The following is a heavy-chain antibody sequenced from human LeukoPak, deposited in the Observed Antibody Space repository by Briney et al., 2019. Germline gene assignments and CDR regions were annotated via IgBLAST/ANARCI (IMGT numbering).Heavy chain of an antibody. D-gene: IGHD4-17*01. V-gene: IGHV1-8*01. J-gene: IGHJ4*02. Sequence: GASVKVSCKASGYTFTSYDINWVRQATGQGLGWMGWMNPNSGNTGYAQKFQGRVTMTRNTSISTAYMELSSLRSEGTAVYYCARGVPYGDHAGDCWGQGTLVTVSS. CDR1: GYTFTSYD. CDR2: MNPNSGNT. CDR3: ARGVPYGDHAGDC.